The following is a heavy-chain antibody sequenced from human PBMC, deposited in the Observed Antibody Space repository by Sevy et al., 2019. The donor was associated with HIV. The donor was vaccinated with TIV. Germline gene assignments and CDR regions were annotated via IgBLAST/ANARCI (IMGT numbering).Heavy chain of an antibody. J-gene: IGHJ3*02. D-gene: IGHD3-10*01. CDR3: ARDRITLVRGVIITEAFDI. V-gene: IGHV1-2*02. CDR1: GYTFTGYF. CDR2: INPNSGGT. Sequence: ASVKVSCKASGYTFTGYFIHWVRQAPGQGLEWMGWINPNSGGTNYAQKFQGRVTMTRDTSITTAYMELRRLRSDDTAVYYCARDRITLVRGVIITEAFDIWGQGTMVTVPS.